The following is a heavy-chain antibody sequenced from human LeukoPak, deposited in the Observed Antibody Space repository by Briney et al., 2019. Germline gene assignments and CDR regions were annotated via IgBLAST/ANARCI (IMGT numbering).Heavy chain of an antibody. CDR3: ARSVGSERFFNY. CDR1: GGSISSYY. J-gene: IGHJ4*02. D-gene: IGHD1-26*01. Sequence: SETLSLTCTVSGGSISSYYWSWIRQPPGKGLEWIGYIYYSGSTNYNPSLKSRVTISVDTSKNQFSLKLSSVTAADTAVYYCARSVGSERFFNYWGQGTLVTVS. CDR2: IYYSGST. V-gene: IGHV4-59*01.